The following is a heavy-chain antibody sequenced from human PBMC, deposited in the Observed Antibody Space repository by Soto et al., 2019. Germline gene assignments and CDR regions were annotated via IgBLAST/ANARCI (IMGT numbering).Heavy chain of an antibody. CDR2: INCSGGGT. CDR3: LREFSGGHFDY. Sequence: QVQLVQSGAEVKKPGASVKVSCKTSGYTFTNYYMHRVRQAPGQGVERVGIINCSGGGTNYAQKFRCRVTMTRDTSTGTVYMELSSLGSEDTAVDYCLREFSGGHFDYWGQGTLVTVSS. V-gene: IGHV1-46*01. CDR1: GYTFTNYY. J-gene: IGHJ4*02. D-gene: IGHD3-10*01.